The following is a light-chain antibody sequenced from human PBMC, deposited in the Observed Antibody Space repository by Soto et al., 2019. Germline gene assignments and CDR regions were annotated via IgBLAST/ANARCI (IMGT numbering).Light chain of an antibody. V-gene: IGKV4-1*01. CDR1: QSVLYSSNNKNY. Sequence: DIVMTQSPDSLAVSLGERATINCKSSQSVLYSSNNKNYLAWYQQKPGQPPKLLIYWASTREFGVPDRFSGSGSGTDFTLTISSLQAEDVAVYYCQQYYSIPWTFGQGTKVEI. J-gene: IGKJ1*01. CDR3: QQYYSIPWT. CDR2: WAS.